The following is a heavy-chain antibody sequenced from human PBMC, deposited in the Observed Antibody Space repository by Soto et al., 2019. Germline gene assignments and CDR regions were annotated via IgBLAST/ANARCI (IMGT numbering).Heavy chain of an antibody. Sequence: VQLVQSGAEVKKPGASVKVSCKTSGYTFTSYAIGWVRQAPGQGVEWMGWISAYNGNTNYAQKVQGRVTMTTDTTTSTAYMEVRSLTSDDTAVYYCARDSGSSTRDAFDIWGQGTMVTVSS. CDR3: ARDSGSSTRDAFDI. V-gene: IGHV1-18*01. J-gene: IGHJ3*02. CDR1: GYTFTSYA. CDR2: ISAYNGNT. D-gene: IGHD1-26*01.